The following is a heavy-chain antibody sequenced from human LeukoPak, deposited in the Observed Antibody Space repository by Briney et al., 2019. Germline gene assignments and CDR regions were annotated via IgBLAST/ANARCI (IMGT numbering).Heavy chain of an antibody. J-gene: IGHJ5*02. CDR2: INHSGST. CDR3: ARGRRFLEWLLLSRFDP. CDR1: GYSISSGYY. Sequence: PSQTLSLTCTVSGYSISSGYYWSWIRQPPGKGLEWIGEINHSGSTNYNPSLKSRVTISVDTSKNQFSLKLSSVTAADTAVYYCARGRRFLEWLLLSRFDPWGQGTLVTVSS. V-gene: IGHV4-38-2*02. D-gene: IGHD3-3*01.